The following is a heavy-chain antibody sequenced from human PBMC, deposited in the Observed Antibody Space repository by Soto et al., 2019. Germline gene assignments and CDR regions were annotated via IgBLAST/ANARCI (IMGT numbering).Heavy chain of an antibody. D-gene: IGHD6-13*01. J-gene: IGHJ3*02. CDR1: GGSISSGDYY. Sequence: SETLSLTCTVSGGSISSGDYYWSWIRQPPGKGLEWIGYIYYSGSTYYNPSLKSRVTISVDTSKNQFSLKLSSVTAADTAVYYCARDAIAAAGGGVMVAFDIWGQGTMVTVSS. V-gene: IGHV4-30-4*01. CDR2: IYYSGST. CDR3: ARDAIAAAGGGVMVAFDI.